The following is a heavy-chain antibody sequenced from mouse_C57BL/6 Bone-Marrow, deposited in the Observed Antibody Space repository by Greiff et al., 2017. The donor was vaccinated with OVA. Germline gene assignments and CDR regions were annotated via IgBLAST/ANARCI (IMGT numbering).Heavy chain of an antibody. CDR1: GYTFTSYG. CDR2: IYPRSGNT. Sequence: QVQLQQSGAELARPGASVKLSCKASGYTFTSYGISWVKQRTGQGLEWIGEIYPRSGNTYYNEKFKGKATLTADKSSSPAYMELRSLTSEDSAVYFCASVWLRRGYWYFDVWGTGTTVTVSS. CDR3: ASVWLRRGYWYFDV. V-gene: IGHV1-81*01. D-gene: IGHD2-2*01. J-gene: IGHJ1*03.